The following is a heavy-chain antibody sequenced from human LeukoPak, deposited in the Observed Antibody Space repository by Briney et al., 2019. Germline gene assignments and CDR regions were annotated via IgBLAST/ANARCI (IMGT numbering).Heavy chain of an antibody. Sequence: PGGSLRLSCAASRYTFSRYWMSWVRQAPGKGLEWVANIKGDGSEKYYVDSVKGRFTISRDNAKNSLYLQMNSLRAEDTAVYYCARVNYESSGYYSGYFDNWGQGTLVTVSS. V-gene: IGHV3-7*01. CDR2: IKGDGSEK. J-gene: IGHJ4*02. D-gene: IGHD3-22*01. CDR1: RYTFSRYW. CDR3: ARVNYESSGYYSGYFDN.